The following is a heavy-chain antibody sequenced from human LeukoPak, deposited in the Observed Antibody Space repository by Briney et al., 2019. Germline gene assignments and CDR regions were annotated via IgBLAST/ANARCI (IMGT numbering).Heavy chain of an antibody. CDR1: GFTFDDYG. J-gene: IGHJ4*02. D-gene: IGHD1-26*01. CDR2: INWNGGST. V-gene: IGHV3-20*04. CDR3: ARDTDSVSYGGGFPL. Sequence: GGSLRLSCAASGFTFDDYGMSWVRQAPGKGLEWVSGINWNGGSTGYADSVKGRFTISRDNARNSLYLQMNSLRAEDTALYYCARDTDSVSYGGGFPLWGQGTLVTVSS.